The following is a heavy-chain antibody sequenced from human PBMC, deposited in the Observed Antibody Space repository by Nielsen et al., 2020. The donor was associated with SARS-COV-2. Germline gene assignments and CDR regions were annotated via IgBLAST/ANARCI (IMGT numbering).Heavy chain of an antibody. V-gene: IGHV3-23*01. Sequence: GESLKISCAASGFSFSNYAMNWVRHAPGKGLEWVSAISGRGGNTFYADSVKGRLTISRDNSKSTLYLQMNSLSAEDTAIYYCAKSDGGYSYGYPDYWGQGTLVTVSS. J-gene: IGHJ4*02. CDR3: AKSDGGYSYGYPDY. D-gene: IGHD5-18*01. CDR2: ISGRGGNT. CDR1: GFSFSNYA.